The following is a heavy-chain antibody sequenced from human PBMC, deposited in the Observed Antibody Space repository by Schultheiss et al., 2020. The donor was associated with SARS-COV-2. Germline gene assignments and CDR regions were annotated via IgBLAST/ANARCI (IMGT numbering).Heavy chain of an antibody. CDR1: GGSVSSGSYY. J-gene: IGHJ5*02. CDR3: ARGGDDYGDYFWFDP. V-gene: IGHV4-61*01. Sequence: SETLSLTCTVSGGSVSSGSYYWSWIRQPPGKGLEWIGYIYYSGSTNYNPSLKSRVTISVDTSKNQFSLKLSSVTAADTAVYYCARGGDDYGDYFWFDPWGQGTLVTVSS. CDR2: IYYSGST. D-gene: IGHD4-17*01.